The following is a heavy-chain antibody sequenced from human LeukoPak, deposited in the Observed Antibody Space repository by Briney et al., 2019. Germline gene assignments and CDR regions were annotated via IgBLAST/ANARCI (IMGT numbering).Heavy chain of an antibody. Sequence: SETLSLTCTVSGGSISSYYWSWIRQPPGKGLEWIGCIYYIGSTNYNPSLKSRVTISVDTSKNQFSLKLSSVTAADTAVYYCAREESSRGFDPWGQGTLVTVSS. CDR3: AREESSRGFDP. CDR1: GGSISSYY. J-gene: IGHJ5*02. CDR2: IYYIGST. V-gene: IGHV4-59*12. D-gene: IGHD6-13*01.